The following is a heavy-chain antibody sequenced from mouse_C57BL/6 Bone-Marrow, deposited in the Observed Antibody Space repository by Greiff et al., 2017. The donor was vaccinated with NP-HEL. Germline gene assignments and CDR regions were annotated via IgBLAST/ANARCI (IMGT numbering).Heavy chain of an antibody. J-gene: IGHJ4*01. V-gene: IGHV1-85*01. CDR3: ARREGPYYSSYAMDY. CDR1: GYTFTSYD. Sequence: QVQLQQSGPELVKPGASVKLSCKASGYTFTSYDINWVKQRPGQGLEWIGWIYPRDGSTKYNEKFKGKATLTVDTSSSTAYMELHSLTSEDSAVYFCARREGPYYSSYAMDYWGQGTSVTVSS. D-gene: IGHD2-12*01. CDR2: IYPRDGST.